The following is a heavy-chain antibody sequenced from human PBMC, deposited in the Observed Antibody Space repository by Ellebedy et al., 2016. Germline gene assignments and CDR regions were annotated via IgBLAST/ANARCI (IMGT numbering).Heavy chain of an antibody. V-gene: IGHV3-74*01. J-gene: IGHJ4*02. CDR2: INIDGSIT. CDR3: VSGTTSWSN. Sequence: GESLKISCAASGFTFSRYWMHWVRQAPGRGLVWVSRINIDGSITSYTDSVKGRFTISRDNAKNTLYLQMNSLRPEDTAVYYCVSGTTSWSNWGQGTLVTVSS. D-gene: IGHD1-14*01. CDR1: GFTFSRYW.